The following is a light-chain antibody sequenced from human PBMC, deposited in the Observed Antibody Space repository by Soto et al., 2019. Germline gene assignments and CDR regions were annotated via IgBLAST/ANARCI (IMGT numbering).Light chain of an antibody. J-gene: IGLJ1*01. Sequence: QSVLTQPPSVSGAPGQRVTISCTGSSSNIGAGYDVRWYQQLPGTAPKLLIYDNSNRPSGVPDRFSGSKSGTSASLAITGLQAEDEADYYCQSYDSSLSGYVFGTGTKLPVL. CDR3: QSYDSSLSGYV. CDR1: SSNIGAGYD. CDR2: DNS. V-gene: IGLV1-40*01.